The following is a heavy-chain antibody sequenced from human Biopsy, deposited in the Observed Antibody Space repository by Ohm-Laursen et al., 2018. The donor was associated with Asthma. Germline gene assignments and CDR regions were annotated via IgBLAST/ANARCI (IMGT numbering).Heavy chain of an antibody. Sequence: SHTLSLTCAVYGGSFRGYYWSWIRQPRGKGLAWIGEINHSGRTNDNPSFKSRVTKSGDTSKNQFSLKPSSVTAADTAVYYCARDRVHGRYSYGYNDAFDIWGQGTMVTVSS. V-gene: IGHV4-34*01. D-gene: IGHD5-18*01. CDR3: ARDRVHGRYSYGYNDAFDI. CDR2: INHSGRT. CDR1: GGSFRGYY. J-gene: IGHJ3*02.